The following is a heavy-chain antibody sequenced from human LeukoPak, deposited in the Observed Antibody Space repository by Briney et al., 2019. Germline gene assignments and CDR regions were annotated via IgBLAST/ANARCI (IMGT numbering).Heavy chain of an antibody. D-gene: IGHD2-15*01. CDR2: IIPIFGTA. CDR3: ARVPPRDYCSGGSCYSFFDY. J-gene: IGHJ4*02. CDR1: GGTFSSYA. Sequence: ASVKVSCKASGGTFSSYAISWVRQAPGQGLEWMGGIIPIFGTANYAQKFQGRVTITADESTSTAYMELSSLRSEDTAVYYCARVPPRDYCSGGSCYSFFDYWGRGTLVTVSS. V-gene: IGHV1-69*13.